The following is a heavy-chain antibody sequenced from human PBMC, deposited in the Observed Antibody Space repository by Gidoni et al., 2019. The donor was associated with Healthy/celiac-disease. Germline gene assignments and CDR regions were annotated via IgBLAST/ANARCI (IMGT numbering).Heavy chain of an antibody. V-gene: IGHV4-38-2*02. J-gene: IGHJ4*02. CDR3: AREVPEGYFDY. Sequence: QVQLQESGPGLVKPSETLSLTCTVAGYSISSGYYWGWIRQPPGKGLEWIGIIYHSGSTYYNPSLKSRVTISVDTSKNQFSLKLSSVTAADTAVYYCAREVPEGYFDYWGQGTLVTVSS. CDR2: IYHSGST. CDR1: GYSISSGYY.